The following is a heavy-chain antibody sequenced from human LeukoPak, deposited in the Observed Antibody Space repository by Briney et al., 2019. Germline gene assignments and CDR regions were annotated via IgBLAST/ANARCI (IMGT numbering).Heavy chain of an antibody. CDR3: ARSNDYGDYESDY. CDR1: GYTFTSYY. CDR2: ISAYNGNT. V-gene: IGHV1-18*04. Sequence: ASVKVSCKASGYTFTSYYMHWVRQAPGQGLEWMGWISAYNGNTNYAQKLQGRVTMTTDTSTSTAYMELRSLRSDDTAVYYCARSNDYGDYESDYWGQGTLVTVSS. D-gene: IGHD4-17*01. J-gene: IGHJ4*02.